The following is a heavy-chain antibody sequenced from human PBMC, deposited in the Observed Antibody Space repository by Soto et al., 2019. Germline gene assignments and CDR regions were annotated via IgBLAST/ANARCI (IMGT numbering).Heavy chain of an antibody. D-gene: IGHD5-12*01. CDR2: IIPTFGTS. V-gene: IGHV1-69*06. Sequence: QVQLEQSGAEVRKPGSSVKVSCKASGGTFSSSAINWLRQAPGQGPEWMGGIIPTFGTSNYIPKLRGRVTSTADTSTNTAYMEVSSMTSEDTAIYYCARPETGGHKGFDIWGQGTMVTVSA. CDR1: GGTFSSSA. CDR3: ARPETGGHKGFDI. J-gene: IGHJ3*02.